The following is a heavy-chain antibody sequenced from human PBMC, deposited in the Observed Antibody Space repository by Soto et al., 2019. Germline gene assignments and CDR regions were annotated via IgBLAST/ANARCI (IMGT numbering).Heavy chain of an antibody. J-gene: IGHJ3*02. CDR2: IIPIFGTA. D-gene: IGHD2-15*01. CDR3: ARGMSRWRAFDI. Sequence: SVKVSCKASGGTFSSYAISWVRQAPGQGLEWMGGIIPIFGTANYAQKFQGRVTITADESTSTAYMELSSLRSEDTAVYYCARGMSRWRAFDIWRQGTMVTVSS. CDR1: GGTFSSYA. V-gene: IGHV1-69*13.